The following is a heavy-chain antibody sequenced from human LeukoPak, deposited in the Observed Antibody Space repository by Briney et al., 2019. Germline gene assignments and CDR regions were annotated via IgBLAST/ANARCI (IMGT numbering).Heavy chain of an antibody. V-gene: IGHV4-39*01. CDR1: GGSISSSSYY. Sequence: PSETLSLTCTVSGGSISSSSYYWGWIRQPPGKGLEWIGSIYYSGSTYYNPSLKSRVTISVDTSKNQFSLKLSSVTAADTAVYYCASPGYCSGGSCLDAFDIWGQGTMVTVSS. CDR2: IYYSGST. D-gene: IGHD2-15*01. CDR3: ASPGYCSGGSCLDAFDI. J-gene: IGHJ3*02.